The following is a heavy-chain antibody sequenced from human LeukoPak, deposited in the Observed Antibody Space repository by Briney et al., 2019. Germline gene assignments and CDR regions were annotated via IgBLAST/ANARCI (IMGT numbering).Heavy chain of an antibody. CDR3: AKDNSGYGSGSSNTY. CDR2: ISGSGGST. D-gene: IGHD3-10*01. V-gene: IGHV3-23*01. CDR1: GFTFSSYA. Sequence: GGSLRLSCAASGFTFSSYATSWVRQAPGKGLEWVSAISGSGGSTYYADSVKGRFTISRDNSKNTLYLQMNSLRAEDTAVYYSAKDNSGYGSGSSNTYWGQGTLVTVSS. J-gene: IGHJ4*02.